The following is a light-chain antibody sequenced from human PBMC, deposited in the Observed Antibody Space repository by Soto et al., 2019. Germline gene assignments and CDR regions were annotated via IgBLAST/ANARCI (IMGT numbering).Light chain of an antibody. Sequence: EIVMTQSPVTLSVSQGERATLSCRASQSVSSNLAWYQQKPGQAPSILIYGAFTRATGIPARFSGTGSGTEFTLTISSRQSEDFALYYCQQYNYWPLTFGKGTKVDI. V-gene: IGKV3-15*01. CDR2: GAF. CDR1: QSVSSN. CDR3: QQYNYWPLT. J-gene: IGKJ1*01.